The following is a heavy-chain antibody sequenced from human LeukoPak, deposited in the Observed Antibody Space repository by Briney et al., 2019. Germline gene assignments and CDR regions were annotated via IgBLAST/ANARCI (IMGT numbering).Heavy chain of an antibody. Sequence: GGSLRLSCAASGFTFSSYEMNWVRQAPGKGLEGVSYFSSSGSTIYYADFVKGRFTISRDNAKNSLYLQMNSLRAEDTAVYYCARDTHSGSYYRVGLTWGQGTLVTVSS. V-gene: IGHV3-48*03. CDR1: GFTFSSYE. CDR2: FSSSGSTI. CDR3: ARDTHSGSYYRVGLT. J-gene: IGHJ5*02. D-gene: IGHD1-26*01.